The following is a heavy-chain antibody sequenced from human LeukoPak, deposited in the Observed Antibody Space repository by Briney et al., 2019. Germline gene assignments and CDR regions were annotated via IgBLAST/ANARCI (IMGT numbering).Heavy chain of an antibody. D-gene: IGHD6-19*01. CDR2: ISAYNGNT. CDR1: GYTFTSYG. V-gene: IGHV1-18*01. J-gene: IGHJ4*02. CDR3: SRDQGMYSSGWYEIDY. Sequence: ASVKVSCKASGYTFTSYGISWVRQAPGQGLEWMGWISAYNGNTNYAQKLQGRVTMTTDTSTSTASMELRSLRSEDTAVYYCSRDQGMYSSGWYEIDYWGQGTLVTVSS.